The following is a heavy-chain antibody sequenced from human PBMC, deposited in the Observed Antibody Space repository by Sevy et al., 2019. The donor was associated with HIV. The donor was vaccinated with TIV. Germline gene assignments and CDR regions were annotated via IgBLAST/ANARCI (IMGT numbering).Heavy chain of an antibody. CDR2: IIWNGGAT. J-gene: IGHJ4*01. V-gene: IGHV3-20*04. D-gene: IGHD2-21*02. CDR1: EFTFDDYG. Sequence: GGSLRLSCAGSEFTFDDYGMSWVRQAPGKGLEWVSAIIWNGGATSYADSVKGRFGISRDNTKNSLYLQMNSLRAEDTAFYFCAREKSCGGDCYYFDYWGHGTLVTVSS. CDR3: AREKSCGGDCYYFDY.